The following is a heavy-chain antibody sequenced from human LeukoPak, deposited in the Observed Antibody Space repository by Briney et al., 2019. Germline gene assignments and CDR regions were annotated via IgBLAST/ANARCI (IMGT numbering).Heavy chain of an antibody. CDR2: IYSGGST. Sequence: GGSLRLSCAASGFTVSSNYMSWVRQAPGKGLEWVSVIYSGGSTYYADSVKGRFTISRDNSKNTLYLQMNSLRAEDTAVYYCAMVAAKVYYYYYGMDVWGQGTTVTVSS. CDR1: GFTVSSNY. CDR3: AMVAAKVYYYYYGMDV. J-gene: IGHJ6*02. D-gene: IGHD2-15*01. V-gene: IGHV3-66*01.